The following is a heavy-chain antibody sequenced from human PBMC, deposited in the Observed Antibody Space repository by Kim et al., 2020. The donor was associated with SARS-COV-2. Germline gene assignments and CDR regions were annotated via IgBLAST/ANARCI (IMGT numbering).Heavy chain of an antibody. V-gene: IGHV4-39*01. Sequence: SETLSLTCTVSGGSVSNSSYYWGWIRRPPGKGLEWIASIYYSGSTYYSPYLKSRVTMSVDTSKNQFSLKLSSVTAADTAVYYCASHGGESSGWTGAFDIWGQGTMVTVSS. CDR3: ASHGGESSGWTGAFDI. CDR2: IYYSGST. CDR1: GGSVSNSSYY. D-gene: IGHD6-19*01. J-gene: IGHJ3*02.